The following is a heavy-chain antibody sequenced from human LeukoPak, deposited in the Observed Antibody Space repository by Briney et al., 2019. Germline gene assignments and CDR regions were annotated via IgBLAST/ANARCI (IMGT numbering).Heavy chain of an antibody. Sequence: GRSLRLSCAASLLTFSSYVMHWVRQAAGKGLEWVAVISYDGSNKYYADSVKGRSTVYRDNSKNPLYLKMNSLRAEDTAVYYSVRDAASRSSPRCYAYWLDAWGQGTLVTVSS. J-gene: IGHJ5*02. CDR3: VRDAASRSSPRCYAYWLDA. CDR1: LLTFSSYV. CDR2: ISYDGSNK. D-gene: IGHD2-2*01. V-gene: IGHV3-30*04.